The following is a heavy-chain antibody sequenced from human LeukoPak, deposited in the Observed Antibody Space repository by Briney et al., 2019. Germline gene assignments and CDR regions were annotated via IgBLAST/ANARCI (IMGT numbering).Heavy chain of an antibody. CDR3: ASHIAAASNFDY. Sequence: SETLSLTCPVSGGSISSYYWSWIRQPPGKGLEWIGYIYYSGSTNYNPSLKSRVTISVDTSKNQFSLKLSSVTAADTAVYYCASHIAAASNFDYWGQGTLVTVSS. J-gene: IGHJ4*02. CDR2: IYYSGST. D-gene: IGHD6-13*01. CDR1: GGSISSYY. V-gene: IGHV4-59*01.